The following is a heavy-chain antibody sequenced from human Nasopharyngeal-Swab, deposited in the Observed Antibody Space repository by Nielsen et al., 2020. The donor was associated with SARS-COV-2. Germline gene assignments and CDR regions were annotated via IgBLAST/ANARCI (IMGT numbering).Heavy chain of an antibody. Sequence: GESLKISCAASGFTFSSCSMNWVRQAPGKGLEWVSSISSSSSYVYYADSVKGRFTISRDNAKNSLYLQMNSLRAEDTAVYYCARYKWELPDYFDYWGQGTLVTVSS. CDR1: GFTFSSCS. J-gene: IGHJ4*02. D-gene: IGHD1-26*01. CDR2: ISSSSSYV. CDR3: ARYKWELPDYFDY. V-gene: IGHV3-21*01.